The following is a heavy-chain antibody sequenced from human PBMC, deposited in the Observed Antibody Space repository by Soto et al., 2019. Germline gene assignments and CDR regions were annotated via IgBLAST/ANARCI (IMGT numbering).Heavy chain of an antibody. Sequence: NPSETLSLTCAVYGGSFSGYYWSWIRQPPGKGLEWIGEINHSGSTNYNPSLKSRVTISVDTSKNQFSLKLSSVTAADTAVYYCATTGGYDFWSGYYHSDYFDYWGQGTLVTVSS. CDR1: GGSFSGYY. D-gene: IGHD3-3*01. V-gene: IGHV4-34*01. CDR2: INHSGST. CDR3: ATTGGYDFWSGYYHSDYFDY. J-gene: IGHJ4*02.